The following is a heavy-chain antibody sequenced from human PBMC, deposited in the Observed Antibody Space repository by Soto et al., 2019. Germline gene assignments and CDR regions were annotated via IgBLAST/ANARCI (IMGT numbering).Heavy chain of an antibody. D-gene: IGHD5-12*01. V-gene: IGHV3-30*18. J-gene: IGHJ4*02. Sequence: QVQLVESGGGVVQPGKSVRLSCAASGFRFGAYAMHWVRQAPGKGLEWVAVISEDGSRKYYRDSVKGRFTISRDNSKNTLFLQMDRLRLEDAAVYSCAKVGEDLVLLVALDSWGQGTRVTVSS. CDR2: ISEDGSRK. CDR1: GFRFGAYA. CDR3: AKVGEDLVLLVALDS.